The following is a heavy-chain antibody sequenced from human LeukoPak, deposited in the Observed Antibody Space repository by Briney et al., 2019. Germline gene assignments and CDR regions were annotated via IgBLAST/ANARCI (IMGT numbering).Heavy chain of an antibody. CDR2: ISTDGYTT. Sequence: GGSLRLSCAASGLAFSAYKMHWVRQAPRKGLVWVSRISTDGYTTDYADFVQGRFTASRDNTKNTWSLEMNSLRAEDTAVYYCATAYGRLVATISPLDYWGQGTLVTVSS. V-gene: IGHV3-74*01. CDR1: GLAFSAYK. J-gene: IGHJ4*02. D-gene: IGHD5-12*01. CDR3: ATAYGRLVATISPLDY.